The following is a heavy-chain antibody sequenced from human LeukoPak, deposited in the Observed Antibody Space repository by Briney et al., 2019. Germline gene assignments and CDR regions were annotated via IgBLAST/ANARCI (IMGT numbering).Heavy chain of an antibody. CDR2: ISYDGSNK. J-gene: IGHJ6*03. D-gene: IGHD3-22*01. CDR3: AKDSYDSSGYYYSYYYYMDV. V-gene: IGHV3-30*18. CDR1: GFTFSSYG. Sequence: GGSLRLSCAASGFTFSSYGMHWVRQAPGKGLEWVAVISYDGSNKYYADSVKGRFTISRDNSKNTLYLQMNSLRAEDTAVYYCAKDSYDSSGYYYSYYYYMDVWGKGTTVTVSS.